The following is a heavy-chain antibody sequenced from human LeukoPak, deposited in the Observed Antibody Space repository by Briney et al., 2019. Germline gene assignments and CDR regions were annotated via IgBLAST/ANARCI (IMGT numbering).Heavy chain of an antibody. D-gene: IGHD3-10*01. CDR1: GYIFTSYD. V-gene: IGHV1-8*01. J-gene: IGHJ6*01. Sequence: GASVKVSCKASGYIFTSYDIHLVRQATGQGLEWMGWMIPDSGNTRYAQKFEGRVTMTRNTSIDTAYMELTSLRSEDTAVYYCAREGSGNDGMDVREQGPTVTVSS. CDR3: AREGSGNDGMDV. CDR2: MIPDSGNT.